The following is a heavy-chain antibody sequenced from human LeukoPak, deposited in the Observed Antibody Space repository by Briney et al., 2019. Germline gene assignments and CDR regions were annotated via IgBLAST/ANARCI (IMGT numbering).Heavy chain of an antibody. V-gene: IGHV4-30-4*01. CDR1: GGSISSGDYY. Sequence: SQTLSLTCTDSGGSISSGDYYWSWIRQPPGKGLEWIGYIYYSGSTYYNPSLKSRVTISVDTSKNQFSLKLSSVTAADTAVYYCARYHYYSNWFDPWGQGTLVTVSS. D-gene: IGHD4-11*01. J-gene: IGHJ5*02. CDR3: ARYHYYSNWFDP. CDR2: IYYSGST.